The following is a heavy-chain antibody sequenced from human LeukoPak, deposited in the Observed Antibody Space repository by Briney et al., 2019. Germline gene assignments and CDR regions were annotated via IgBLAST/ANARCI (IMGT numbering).Heavy chain of an antibody. D-gene: IGHD2-15*01. Sequence: GASVKVSCKASGYTFTSYGISWVRQAPGQGLEWMGWISAYNGNTNYAQKLQGRVTMTTDTSTSTAYMELRSLRSDDTAVYYCARDQGIVLVVDYGMDVWGQGTTVTVSS. CDR2: ISAYNGNT. CDR1: GYTFTSYG. J-gene: IGHJ6*02. V-gene: IGHV1-18*01. CDR3: ARDQGIVLVVDYGMDV.